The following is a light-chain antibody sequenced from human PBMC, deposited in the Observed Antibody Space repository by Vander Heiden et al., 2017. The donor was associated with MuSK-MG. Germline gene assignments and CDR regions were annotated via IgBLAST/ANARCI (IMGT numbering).Light chain of an antibody. CDR1: SSDVGGYNY. J-gene: IGLJ2*01. Sequence: QSALTQPASVSGSPGQSITISCTGTSSDVGGYNYVSWYQQHPGKARKLMIEDVSNRPSGVSNRVSGSKSGNTDSLTMSGLQAEDEADDDCSSYTNSSTLDGVFGGGTKVTVL. CDR3: SSYTNSSTLDGV. V-gene: IGLV2-14*03. CDR2: DVS.